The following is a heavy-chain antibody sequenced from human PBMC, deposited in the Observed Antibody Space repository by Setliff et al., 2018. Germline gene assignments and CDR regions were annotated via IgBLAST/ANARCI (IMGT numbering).Heavy chain of an antibody. V-gene: IGHV3-48*01. J-gene: IGHJ4*02. CDR2: ISSGSLII. D-gene: IGHD1-26*01. CDR3: ATWNGRSSDY. Sequence: GGSLRLSCAASGITFSIYSMNWVRQAPGKGPEWVSYISSGSLIIYYADSVKGRFTISRDNAKNTLYLQMGSLRADDMAVYYCATWNGRSSDYWGQGTLVTVSS. CDR1: GITFSIYS.